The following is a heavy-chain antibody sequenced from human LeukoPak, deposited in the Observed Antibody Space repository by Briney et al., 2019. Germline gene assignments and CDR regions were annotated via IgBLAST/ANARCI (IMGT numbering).Heavy chain of an antibody. J-gene: IGHJ4*02. CDR2: IIPIFGTA. D-gene: IGHD3-9*01. CDR1: GGTFSSYA. Sequence: SVKVSCKASGGTFSSYAISWVRQAPGQGLEWMGGIIPIFGTANYAQKFQGRVTITADESTSTAYMELSSLRSEDTAVYCCASPTTGSTYYFDYWGQGTLVTVSS. V-gene: IGHV1-69*13. CDR3: ASPTTGSTYYFDY.